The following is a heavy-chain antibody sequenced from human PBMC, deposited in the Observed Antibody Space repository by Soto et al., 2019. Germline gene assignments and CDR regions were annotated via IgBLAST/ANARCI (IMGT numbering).Heavy chain of an antibody. Sequence: GGSRSLACEASGFTFSRYAMSWVRRAPGKGLEWVSGISNSGRDTYYADSVKGRLTISRDNSRNTLFLQMNSLRAEDAASYYCARECFEEVGTLLAFCGRGSLVTVSS. J-gene: IGHJ4*01. CDR2: ISNSGRDT. CDR1: GFTFSRYA. CDR3: ARECFEEVGTLLAF. D-gene: IGHD1-26*01. V-gene: IGHV3-23*01.